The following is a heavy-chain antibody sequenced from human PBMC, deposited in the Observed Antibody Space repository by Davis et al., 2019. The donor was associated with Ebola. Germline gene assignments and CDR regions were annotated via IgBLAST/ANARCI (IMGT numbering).Heavy chain of an antibody. D-gene: IGHD6-19*01. V-gene: IGHV3-7*01. J-gene: IGHJ5*02. CDR1: GFTFSDYL. Sequence: PGGSLRLSCAASGFTFSDYLMTWVRQAPGKGLEWVGKIKYDGSDKYYVDSVKGRFTISRDNAENSLYLQMNSLTVEDTAIYYCAKDSGWQMSPWGQGTLVIVSS. CDR3: AKDSGWQMSP. CDR2: IKYDGSDK.